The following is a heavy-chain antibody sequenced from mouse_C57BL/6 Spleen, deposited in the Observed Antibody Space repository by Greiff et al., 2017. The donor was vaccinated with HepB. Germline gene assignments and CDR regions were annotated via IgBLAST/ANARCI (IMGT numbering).Heavy chain of an antibody. D-gene: IGHD1-1*01. J-gene: IGHJ2*01. CDR2: ISSGGDYI. CDR3: TRDRHYYGSSYYFDY. CDR1: GFTFSSYA. V-gene: IGHV5-9-1*02. Sequence: EVQGVESGEGLVKPGGSLKLSCAASGFTFSSYAMSWVRQTPAKRLEWVAYISSGGDYIYYADTVKDRFTFSRDNARNTLYLQMSSLTSEDTAMYYGTRDRHYYGSSYYFDYWGQGTTLTVSS.